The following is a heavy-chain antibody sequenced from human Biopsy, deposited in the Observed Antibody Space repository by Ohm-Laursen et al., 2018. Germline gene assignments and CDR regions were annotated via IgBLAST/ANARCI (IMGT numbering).Heavy chain of an antibody. V-gene: IGHV4-59*11. CDR3: ARDRGYYSDRTVPGYFDL. J-gene: IGHJ2*01. Sequence: SETLSLTCAVSGDSITNHQWSWIRQPPGKGLQWIGYVYYTGSTDYNPSLQSRVTISVDTSKNHFSLRLRSVTPADTAIYYCARDRGYYSDRTVPGYFDLWGRGTLVTVSS. CDR1: GDSITNHQ. D-gene: IGHD3-22*01. CDR2: VYYTGST.